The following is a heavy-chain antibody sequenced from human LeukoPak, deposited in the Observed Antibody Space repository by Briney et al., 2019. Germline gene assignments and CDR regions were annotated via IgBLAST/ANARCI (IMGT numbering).Heavy chain of an antibody. CDR1: GFIFSSYS. CDR2: INQDGSEK. J-gene: IGHJ4*02. Sequence: GGSLRLSCTASGFIFSSYSMHWVRQAPGKGLEWVANINQDGSEKYYVDSVKGRFTISRDNAKNSLFLQMNNLRAEDTAVYYCARDGVDIAMGTADYWGQGTLVTVSS. D-gene: IGHD5-18*01. CDR3: ARDGVDIAMGTADY. V-gene: IGHV3-7*01.